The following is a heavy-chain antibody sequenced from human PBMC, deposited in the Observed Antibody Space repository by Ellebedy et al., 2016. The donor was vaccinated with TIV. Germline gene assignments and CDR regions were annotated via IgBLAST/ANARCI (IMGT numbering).Heavy chain of an antibody. V-gene: IGHV3-48*01. CDR2: ISSSSSTI. J-gene: IGHJ3*02. Sequence: GGSLRLSXAASGFTFSSYGMHWVRQAPGKGLEWVSYISSSSSTIYYADSVKGRFTISRDNAKNSLYLQMNSLRAEDTAVYYCARDGNGIYCGGDCLDIMGAFDIWGQGTMVTVSS. CDR1: GFTFSSYG. D-gene: IGHD2-21*02. CDR3: ARDGNGIYCGGDCLDIMGAFDI.